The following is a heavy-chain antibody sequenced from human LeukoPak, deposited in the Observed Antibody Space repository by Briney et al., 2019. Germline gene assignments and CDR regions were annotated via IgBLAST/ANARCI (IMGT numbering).Heavy chain of an antibody. CDR3: ARGDSISSRDYLFFFDY. CDR1: GYNFFTYG. D-gene: IGHD3-16*01. Sequence: AASVKVSCKASGYNFFTYGITWVRQAPGQGLEWMGWISPHNGNANYAQKFQDRVIMTTDTSTNTAFMEVRSLRSDDTAMYYCARGDSISSRDYLFFFDYWGQGSLVTVSS. J-gene: IGHJ4*01. V-gene: IGHV1-18*01. CDR2: ISPHNGNA.